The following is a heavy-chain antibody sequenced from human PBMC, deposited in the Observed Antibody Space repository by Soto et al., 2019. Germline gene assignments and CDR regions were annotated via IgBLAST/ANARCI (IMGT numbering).Heavy chain of an antibody. D-gene: IGHD3-22*01. Sequence: QVQLMESGGGVVQAGRSLRLSCTASGFTFNNYAMHWVRQAPGKGLESVAVVAYDERKKHYAESVRGRFTISRDNSKNTLYLEMSDLRTEDTAVYYCARDLSRGITMIGLEIHYWGQGTLVTVSS. J-gene: IGHJ4*02. CDR3: ARDLSRGITMIGLEIHY. CDR1: GFTFNNYA. V-gene: IGHV3-30*04. CDR2: VAYDERKK.